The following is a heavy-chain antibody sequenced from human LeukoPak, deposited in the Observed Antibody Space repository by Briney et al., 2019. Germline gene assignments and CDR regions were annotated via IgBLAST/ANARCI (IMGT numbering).Heavy chain of an antibody. CDR2: ISTSSIYI. CDR3: ERGASVVAGSDNALDI. J-gene: IGHJ3*02. Sequence: GGSLRLSCAASGFTFSSYSMNWVRQAPGKGLEWVSSISTSSIYIYYADSVKGRFTISRDNAKKSVHLQMNSLRAEDTAVYYCERGASVVAGSDNALDIWGQGTMVTVSS. V-gene: IGHV3-21*01. CDR1: GFTFSSYS. D-gene: IGHD6-19*01.